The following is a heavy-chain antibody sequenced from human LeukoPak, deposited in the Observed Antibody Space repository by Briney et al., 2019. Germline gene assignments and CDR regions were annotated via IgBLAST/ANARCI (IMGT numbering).Heavy chain of an antibody. V-gene: IGHV4-4*02. CDR3: ARDGAVGANGDDAFDI. J-gene: IGHJ3*02. CDR2: IYHSGST. D-gene: IGHD1-26*01. Sequence: SGTLSLTCAVSGGSISSSNWWSWVRQPPGKGLEWIGEIYHSGSTNYNPSLKSRVTISVDKSKNQFSLKLSSVTAADTAVYYCARDGAVGANGDDAFDIWGQGTMVTVSS. CDR1: GGSISSSNW.